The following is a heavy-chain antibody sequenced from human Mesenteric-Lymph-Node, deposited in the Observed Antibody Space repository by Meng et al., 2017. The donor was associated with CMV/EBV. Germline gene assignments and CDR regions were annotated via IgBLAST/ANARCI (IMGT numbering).Heavy chain of an antibody. Sequence: GGSLRLSCAASGFTFDDFGMSWVRQAPGKGLDWVSRINPNGGSTGYVDSVKGRFTISRDNAKNSMYLQMNSLRAEDTALYYCARDLVTLVRGVIVTDYYHYGMDGWGQGTTVTVSS. V-gene: IGHV3-20*04. CDR3: ARDLVTLVRGVIVTDYYHYGMDG. CDR2: INPNGGST. J-gene: IGHJ6*02. CDR1: GFTFDDFG. D-gene: IGHD3-10*01.